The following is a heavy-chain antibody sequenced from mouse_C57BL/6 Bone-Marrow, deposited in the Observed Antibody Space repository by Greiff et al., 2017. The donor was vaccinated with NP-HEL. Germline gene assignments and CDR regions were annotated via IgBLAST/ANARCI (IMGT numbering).Heavy chain of an antibody. V-gene: IGHV14-4*01. J-gene: IGHJ3*01. CDR3: TTYDGSSPAWFAY. Sequence: VQLQQSGAELVRPGASVKLSCTASGFNIKDDYMHWVKQRPEQGLEWIGWIDPENGDTEYASKFQGKATITADTSSNTAYLQLSSLTSEDTAVYYCTTYDGSSPAWFAYWGQGTLVTVSA. D-gene: IGHD1-1*01. CDR2: IDPENGDT. CDR1: GFNIKDDY.